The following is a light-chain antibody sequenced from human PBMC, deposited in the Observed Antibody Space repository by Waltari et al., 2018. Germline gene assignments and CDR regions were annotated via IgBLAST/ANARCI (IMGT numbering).Light chain of an antibody. J-gene: IGKJ1*01. V-gene: IGKV1-12*01. Sequence: DIELTQSPSSVSGSVVDRVAATCRAIQGISSWLAWYQQKPGKGPNLLIFGASNLQSGVPSRFSGSGSGTDFTLTISGLQPEDSATYFCQQGSSFPPTFGQGTIVEIK. CDR1: QGISSW. CDR2: GAS. CDR3: QQGSSFPPT.